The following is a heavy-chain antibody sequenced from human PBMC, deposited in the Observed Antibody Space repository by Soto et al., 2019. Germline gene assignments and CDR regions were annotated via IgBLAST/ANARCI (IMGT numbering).Heavy chain of an antibody. CDR3: ARGGRGYEFDY. CDR2: ISSNGGST. J-gene: IGHJ4*02. Sequence: EVQLVESGGGLVQPGGSLRLSCAASGFTFSSYAMHWVRQAPGKGLEYVSGISSNGGSTDYANSVKGRFTISRDNSKNTLYLQMGSLRAEAMAVYYCARGGRGYEFDYWGQGTVLTVPS. CDR1: GFTFSSYA. V-gene: IGHV3-64*01. D-gene: IGHD5-12*01.